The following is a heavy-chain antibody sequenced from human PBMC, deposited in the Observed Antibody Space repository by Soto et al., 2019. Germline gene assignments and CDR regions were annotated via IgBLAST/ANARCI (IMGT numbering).Heavy chain of an antibody. CDR2: ISYDGSNK. V-gene: IGHV3-30*18. Sequence: QVQLVESGGGVVQPGRSLRLSCAASGFTFSNYGMHWVRQAPGKGLEWVAVISYDGSNKYYADSVKGRFTISRDNSKNTLYLQMNRLRAEDTAVYYCAKAVGYCSSTSCRDYYFYDGMDVWGQGTTFTVSS. J-gene: IGHJ6*02. CDR3: AKAVGYCSSTSCRDYYFYDGMDV. D-gene: IGHD2-2*01. CDR1: GFTFSNYG.